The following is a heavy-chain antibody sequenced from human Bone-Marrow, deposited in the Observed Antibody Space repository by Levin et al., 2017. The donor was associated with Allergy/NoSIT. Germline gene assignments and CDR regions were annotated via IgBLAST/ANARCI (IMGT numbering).Heavy chain of an antibody. V-gene: IGHV3-11*01. CDR1: GFTFSDYY. CDR2: ISSSGSTI. D-gene: IGHD3-9*01. Sequence: GESLKISCAASGFTFSDYYMSWIRQAPGKGLEWVSYISSSGSTIYYADSVKGRFTISRDNAKNSLYLQMNSLRAEDTAVYYCAAYYDILTGNSDYYYYGMDVWGQGTTVTVSS. J-gene: IGHJ6*02. CDR3: AAYYDILTGNSDYYYYGMDV.